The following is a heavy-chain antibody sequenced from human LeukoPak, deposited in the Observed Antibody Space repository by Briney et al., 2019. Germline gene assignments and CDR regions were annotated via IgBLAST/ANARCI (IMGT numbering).Heavy chain of an antibody. Sequence: ASVKVSCKTSGYNFNNNGISWVRQAPGQGLEWMGWINCYNGNTKYSQKIQGRVTMTKDTSTSTVYMELRSLRSDDTAVYYCARDLGALSSSWYYLSHYWGQGTLVTVSS. CDR2: INCYNGNT. D-gene: IGHD6-13*01. CDR3: ARDLGALSSSWYYLSHY. J-gene: IGHJ4*02. CDR1: GYNFNNNG. V-gene: IGHV1-18*04.